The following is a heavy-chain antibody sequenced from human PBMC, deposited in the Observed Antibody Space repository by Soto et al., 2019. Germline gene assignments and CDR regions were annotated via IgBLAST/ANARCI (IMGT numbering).Heavy chain of an antibody. CDR1: GDSIMRDSYY. CDR3: XXXXXXXXXXXAFES. J-gene: IGHJ4*02. Sequence: QVQLQESGPGLVKPSQTLSLTCTVSGDSIMRDSYYWNWIRQHPGKGLEWIGYIYYSGTTAYNPSLKTRVTISPDTSKNQFSLNXSSXXXXXXXXYXXXXXXXXXXXXAFESWGQGTQVTVSS. CDR2: IYYSGTT. D-gene: IGHD3-10*01. V-gene: IGHV4-31*06.